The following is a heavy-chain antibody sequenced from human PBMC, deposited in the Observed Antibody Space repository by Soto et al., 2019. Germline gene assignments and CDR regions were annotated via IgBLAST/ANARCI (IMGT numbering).Heavy chain of an antibody. CDR1: GYTFTSFY. CDR2: INPSGTTT. J-gene: IGHJ6*01. Sequence: QVQLVQSGAEVKKPGASVKVSCKASGYTFTSFYMHWVRQAPGQGLEWMGIINPSGTTTDYAQKFQGRVTMTRDTSTSTYYMELSSLXXXXXXXXXCAKPQIARHYYYGMXV. V-gene: IGHV1-46*01. CDR3: AKPQIARHYYYGMXV.